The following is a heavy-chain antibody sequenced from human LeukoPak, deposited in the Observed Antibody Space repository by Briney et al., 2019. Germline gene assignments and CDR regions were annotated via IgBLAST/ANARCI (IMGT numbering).Heavy chain of an antibody. Sequence: GGSLRLSCAASGFTFRNYWMHWVRQAPEKGLVWVSRIVGDGSRTAYADSVKGRFTISRDNAKNSLYLQMNSLRAEDTAVYYCARDARIAVAAYYYYYYMDVWGKGTTVTISS. J-gene: IGHJ6*03. CDR3: ARDARIAVAAYYYYYYMDV. V-gene: IGHV3-74*01. D-gene: IGHD6-19*01. CDR2: IVGDGSRT. CDR1: GFTFRNYW.